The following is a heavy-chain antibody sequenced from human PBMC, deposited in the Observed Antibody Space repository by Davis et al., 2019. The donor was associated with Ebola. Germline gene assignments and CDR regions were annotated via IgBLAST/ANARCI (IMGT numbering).Heavy chain of an antibody. CDR3: ATLGGGDYYYYGMDV. V-gene: IGHV5-10-1*01. D-gene: IGHD2-15*01. J-gene: IGHJ6*02. CDR2: IDPSDSYT. CDR1: GYRFSSYW. Sequence: PGGSLRLSCKGSGYRFSSYWITWVRQMPGKGLEWMGSIDPSDSYTNYGPSFQGHVTISADKSISTAYLQWSSLKASDTAMYYCATLGGGDYYYYGMDVWGQGTTVTVSS.